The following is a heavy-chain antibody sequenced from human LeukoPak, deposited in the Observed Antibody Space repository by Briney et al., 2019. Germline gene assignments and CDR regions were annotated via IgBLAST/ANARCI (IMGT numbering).Heavy chain of an antibody. CDR1: GFTFDDYA. D-gene: IGHD2-8*01. Sequence: GGSLRLSCAASGFTFDDYAMHWVRQAPGKGLEWVSGISWNSGTKGYADSVKGRFTISRDNAKNSLYLQMNSLRGEDAAMYYCAVLHYYAMDVWGQGTTVTVSS. CDR3: AVLHYYAMDV. J-gene: IGHJ6*02. V-gene: IGHV3-9*01. CDR2: ISWNSGTK.